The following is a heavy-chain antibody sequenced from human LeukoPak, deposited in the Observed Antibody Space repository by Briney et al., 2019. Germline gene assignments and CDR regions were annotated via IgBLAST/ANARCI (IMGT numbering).Heavy chain of an antibody. Sequence: GGSLRLSCAASGFTFSSYSMNWVRQAPGKGLEWVSYISSSSSTIYYADSVKGRFTISRDNAKNSLYLQMNSLRAEDTAVYYCARGDTSTSRAEYYYYMDVWGKGTTVTVSS. J-gene: IGHJ6*03. CDR1: GFTFSSYS. CDR3: ARGDTSTSRAEYYYYMDV. V-gene: IGHV3-48*01. D-gene: IGHD3-16*01. CDR2: ISSSSSTI.